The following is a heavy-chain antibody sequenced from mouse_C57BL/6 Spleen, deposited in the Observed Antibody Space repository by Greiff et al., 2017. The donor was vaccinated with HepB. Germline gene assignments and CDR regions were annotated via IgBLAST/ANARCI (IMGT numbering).Heavy chain of an antibody. CDR3: ARRDYGSSYEYAMDY. CDR1: GYSITSGYY. CDR2: ISYDGSN. D-gene: IGHD1-1*01. V-gene: IGHV3-6*01. Sequence: EVHLVESGPGLVKPSQSLSLTCSVTGYSITSGYYWNWIRQFPGNKLEWMGYISYDGSNNYNPSLKNRISITRDTSKNQFFLKLNSVTTEDTATYDCARRDYGSSYEYAMDYWGQGTSGTVSS. J-gene: IGHJ4*01.